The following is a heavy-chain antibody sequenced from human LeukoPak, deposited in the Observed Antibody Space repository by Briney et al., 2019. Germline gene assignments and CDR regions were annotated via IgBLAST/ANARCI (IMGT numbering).Heavy chain of an antibody. CDR2: ISDSGGST. D-gene: IGHD5-18*01. Sequence: GGSLRLSCAASGFTFSSYAMSWVRQAPGKGLEWVSAISDSGGSTYYADSVKGRFTISRDNSKNTLYLQMNSLRAEDTAVYYCARDSGYSYGYFDYWGQGTLVTVSS. CDR1: GFTFSSYA. V-gene: IGHV3-23*01. J-gene: IGHJ4*02. CDR3: ARDSGYSYGYFDY.